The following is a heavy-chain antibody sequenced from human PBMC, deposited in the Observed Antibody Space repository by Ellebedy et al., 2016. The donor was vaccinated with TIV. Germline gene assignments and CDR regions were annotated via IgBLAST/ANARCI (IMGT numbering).Heavy chain of an antibody. J-gene: IGHJ3*02. V-gene: IGHV4-39*01. CDR1: GGSISSSSYY. Sequence: SETLSLXCTVSGGSISSSSYYWGWIRQPPGKGLEWIGSIYYSGSTYYNPSLKSRVTISVDTSKNQFSLKLSSVTAADTAVYYCARHIRLRPALFAFDIWGQGTMVTVSS. D-gene: IGHD3-16*01. CDR2: IYYSGST. CDR3: ARHIRLRPALFAFDI.